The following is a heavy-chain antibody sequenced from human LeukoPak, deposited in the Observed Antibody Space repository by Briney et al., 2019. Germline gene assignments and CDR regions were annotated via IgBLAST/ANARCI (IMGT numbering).Heavy chain of an antibody. V-gene: IGHV3-33*08. D-gene: IGHD4-17*01. J-gene: IGHJ4*02. CDR3: ARSTLMTTVTTGVDY. Sequence: GGSLRLSCEASGFTFSTYTMNWVRHAPGKWRGWVAVIWDDGSNKNYADSVKGRFTISRDNSKHPLYLQMNSLRAEDTAVYYCARSTLMTTVTTGVDYWGQGTLVTVSS. CDR2: IWDDGSNK. CDR1: GFTFSTYT.